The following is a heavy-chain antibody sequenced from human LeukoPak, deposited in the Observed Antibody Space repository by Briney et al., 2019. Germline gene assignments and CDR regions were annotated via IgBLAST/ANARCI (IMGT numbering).Heavy chain of an antibody. CDR3: ARAPNGFGAFDI. D-gene: IGHD2-8*01. V-gene: IGHV4-59*01. CDR2: IYYSGST. J-gene: IGHJ3*02. Sequence: SETLSLTCTVSGGSMRSYYWVWIRQPPGKGLEWIGYIYYSGSTDYNPSLKSRVTISVDTSKNQFPLKMSSVTAADTAVYYCARAPNGFGAFDIWGPGTMVTVSS. CDR1: GGSMRSYY.